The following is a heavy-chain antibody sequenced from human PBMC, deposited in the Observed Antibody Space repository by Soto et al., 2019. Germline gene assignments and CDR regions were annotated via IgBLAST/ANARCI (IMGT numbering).Heavy chain of an antibody. CDR2: ISGSGGST. CDR1: GFTFSSDA. Sequence: EVQLLESGGGLVQPGGSLRLSCAASGFTFSSDAMSWVRQAPGKGLEWVSAISGSGGSTYYADSVKGRFTISRDNSKNTLYLQMNSLRAEDTAVYFCEKDGLPYISGWYFDYWGQGTLVTVSS. J-gene: IGHJ4*02. CDR3: EKDGLPYISGWYFDY. D-gene: IGHD6-19*01. V-gene: IGHV3-23*01.